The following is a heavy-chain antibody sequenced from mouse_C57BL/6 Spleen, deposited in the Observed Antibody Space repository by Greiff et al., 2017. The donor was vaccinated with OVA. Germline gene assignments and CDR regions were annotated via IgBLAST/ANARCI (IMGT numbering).Heavy chain of an antibody. V-gene: IGHV1-61*01. CDR2: IYPSDSET. CDR1: GYTFTSYW. D-gene: IGHD3-2*02. CDR3: ARWEDSSGLDY. J-gene: IGHJ2*01. Sequence: VQLQQPGAELVRPGSSVKLSCKASGYTFTSYWMDWVKQRPGQGLEWIGNIYPSDSETHYNQKFKDKATLTVDKSSSTAYMQLSSLTSEDSAVYYCARWEDSSGLDYWGQGTTLTVSS.